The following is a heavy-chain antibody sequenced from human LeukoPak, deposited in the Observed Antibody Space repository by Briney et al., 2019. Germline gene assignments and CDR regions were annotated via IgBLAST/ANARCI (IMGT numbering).Heavy chain of an antibody. D-gene: IGHD6-19*01. V-gene: IGHV3-48*01. CDR3: AREGQWLGY. Sequence: GGSLRLSCAASGFTFSSYSMTWVRRAPGKGLEWVSYISSSSSTIYYADSVKGRFTISRDNAKNSLYLQMNSLRAEDTAVYYCAREGQWLGYWGQGTLVTVSS. CDR1: GFTFSSYS. CDR2: ISSSSSTI. J-gene: IGHJ4*02.